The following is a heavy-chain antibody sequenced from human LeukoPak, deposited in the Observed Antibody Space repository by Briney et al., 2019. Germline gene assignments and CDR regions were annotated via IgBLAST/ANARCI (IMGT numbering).Heavy chain of an antibody. CDR1: GFTFSSYE. D-gene: IGHD6-19*01. J-gene: IGHJ4*02. CDR2: ISSSGSTI. CDR3: ARELAVATTGGDY. Sequence: GGSLRLSCAASGFTFSSYEMNWVRQAPGKGLKWVSYISSSGSTIYYADSVKGRFTISRDNAKNSLYLQMNSLRAEDTAVYYCARELAVATTGGDYWGQGTLVTVSS. V-gene: IGHV3-48*03.